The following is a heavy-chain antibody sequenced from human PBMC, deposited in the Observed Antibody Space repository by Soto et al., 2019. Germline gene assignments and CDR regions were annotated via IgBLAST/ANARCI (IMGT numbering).Heavy chain of an antibody. J-gene: IGHJ4*02. D-gene: IGHD6-6*01. V-gene: IGHV3-15*07. CDR2: IKSKTDGGTT. CDR3: TTDRVYLVRQGWDY. Sequence: EVQLVESGGGLVKPGGSLRLSCAASGFTFSNAWMNWVRQAPGKGLEWVGRIKSKTDGGTTDYAAPVKGRFTISRDDSKNTLDLQMNSLKTEDTAVYYCTTDRVYLVRQGWDYWGQGTLVTVSS. CDR1: GFTFSNAW.